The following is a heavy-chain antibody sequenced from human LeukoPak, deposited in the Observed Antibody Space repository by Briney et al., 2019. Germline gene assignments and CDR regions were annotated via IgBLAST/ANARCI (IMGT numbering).Heavy chain of an antibody. CDR3: ARLLTDDYGDFHFDY. Sequence: SQTLSLTCTVSGGSISSGDYYWSWIRQPPEKGLEWIGYIYYSGSTYYNPSLKSRVTISVDTSKNQFSLKLSSVTAADTAVYYCARLLTDDYGDFHFDYWGQGTLVTVSS. D-gene: IGHD4-17*01. CDR2: IYYSGST. V-gene: IGHV4-30-4*08. J-gene: IGHJ4*02. CDR1: GGSISSGDYY.